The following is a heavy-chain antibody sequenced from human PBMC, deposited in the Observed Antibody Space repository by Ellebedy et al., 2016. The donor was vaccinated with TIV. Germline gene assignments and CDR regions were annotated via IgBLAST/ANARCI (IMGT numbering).Heavy chain of an antibody. CDR1: GYAFTHYG. CDR2: INGGDGYP. V-gene: IGHV1-3*01. D-gene: IGHD3-16*01. CDR3: ARSGDAWGIEF. J-gene: IGHJ4*02. Sequence: AASVKVSCKASGYAFTHYGLHWVRQAPGQGLEWMAWINGGDGYPKYSWKFQGRVSFTRDTSATTAYMELRSLTSEDTAVYYCARSGDAWGIEFWGQGTLVTVSS.